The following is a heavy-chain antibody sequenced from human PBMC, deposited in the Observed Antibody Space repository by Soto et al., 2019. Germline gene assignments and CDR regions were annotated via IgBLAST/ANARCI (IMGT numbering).Heavy chain of an antibody. J-gene: IGHJ5*02. CDR3: ARLSYGSGSYYQPFPPRDPNTGVNWFDP. D-gene: IGHD3-10*01. CDR2: IYYSEST. Sequence: PSETLSLTCAVSGGSISSDYWCWIRQPPGKGLGWMGYIYYSESTNYNSYLKSRVTISVYTSKNQFSLKLSSVTAADTAVYYCARLSYGSGSYYQPFPPRDPNTGVNWFDPWVQGTLVT. CDR1: GGSISSDY. V-gene: IGHV4-59*08.